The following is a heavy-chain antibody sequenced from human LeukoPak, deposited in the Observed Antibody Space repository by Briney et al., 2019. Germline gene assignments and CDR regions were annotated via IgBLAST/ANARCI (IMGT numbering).Heavy chain of an antibody. J-gene: IGHJ1*01. V-gene: IGHV3-30*02. CDR3: VKDVRFTDSSGYWSS. Sequence: PGGSLRLSCATSGFTFSSYGMHWVRQAPGKGLEWVAFIRFDGTSGKCADSVKGRFTISRDNSKNTLYLQMDSLRSEDTALYYCVKDVRFTDSSGYWSSWGQGTLVTVSS. CDR1: GFTFSSYG. CDR2: IRFDGTSG. D-gene: IGHD3-22*01.